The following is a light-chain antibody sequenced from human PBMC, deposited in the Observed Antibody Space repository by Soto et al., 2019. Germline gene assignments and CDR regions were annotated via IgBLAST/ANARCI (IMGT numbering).Light chain of an antibody. J-gene: IGKJ4*01. CDR2: GAS. V-gene: IGKV1-39*01. Sequence: DIQMTQSPASLSAAVGDRVTITCRASQTISNYLTWLQQKPGKAPKVLIYGASTLESGVPSRFSASGSGAEFTLTIRSLQREDSATYYCQQSFSPLLTFGGGTKVEIK. CDR1: QTISNY. CDR3: QQSFSPLLT.